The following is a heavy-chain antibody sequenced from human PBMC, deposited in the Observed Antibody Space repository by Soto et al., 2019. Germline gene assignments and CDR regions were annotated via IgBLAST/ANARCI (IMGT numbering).Heavy chain of an antibody. V-gene: IGHV1-8*01. Sequence: ASVKVSCKASGYTFTSYDINWVRQATGQGLEWMGWMNPNSGNTGYAQKFQGRVTMTRNTSISTAYMELSSLRSEDTAVYYCARGPDYYGSGLTYYMDVWGKGTTVTVSS. D-gene: IGHD3-10*01. J-gene: IGHJ6*03. CDR3: ARGPDYYGSGLTYYMDV. CDR1: GYTFTSYD. CDR2: MNPNSGNT.